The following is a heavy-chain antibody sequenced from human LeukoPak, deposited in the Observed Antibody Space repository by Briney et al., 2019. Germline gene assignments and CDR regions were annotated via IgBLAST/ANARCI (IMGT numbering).Heavy chain of an antibody. J-gene: IGHJ4*02. CDR2: IGTGGDT. Sequence: PGGSLRLSCVASGFTFNIYPMTWVRQSPEKGLEWVSTIGTGGDTYYADSVKGRFTISRDDSKNTLYLQMHSLGAEDTAVYYCAKSRVVDRRGYFDYWGQGTLVIVSS. CDR1: GFTFNIYP. CDR3: AKSRVVDRRGYFDY. V-gene: IGHV3-23*01. D-gene: IGHD2-15*01.